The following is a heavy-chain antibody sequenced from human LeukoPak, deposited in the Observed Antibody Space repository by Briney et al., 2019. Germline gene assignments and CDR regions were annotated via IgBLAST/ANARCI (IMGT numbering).Heavy chain of an antibody. CDR1: GFSFSSYD. J-gene: IGHJ4*02. V-gene: IGHV3-13*04. D-gene: IGHD5-24*01. CDR2: IDSGGDT. Sequence: PGGSLRLSCAASGFSFSSYDMHWVRQPTGEGLQWVSGIDSGGDTYYADSVEGRFTISRDNSKNTLYLQMNSLRAEDTAVYYCAKIRDGYNYASWGQGTLVTVSS. CDR3: AKIRDGYNYAS.